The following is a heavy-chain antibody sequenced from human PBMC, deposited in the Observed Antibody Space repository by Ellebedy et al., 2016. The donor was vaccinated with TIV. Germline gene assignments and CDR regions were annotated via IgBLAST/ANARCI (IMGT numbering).Heavy chain of an antibody. V-gene: IGHV3-30*07. CDR1: TFTFGDYA. CDR2: ISYDGTNI. Sequence: GESLKISCAASTFTFGDYAMHWVRQVPGKGPEWVAVISYDGTNIYYADSVEGRFTISRDNSKNTLYLQMNSLTAEDTAVYYCARGDVWGTYPLHSYGLDVWGQGTTVTVSS. D-gene: IGHD3-16*02. J-gene: IGHJ6*02. CDR3: ARGDVWGTYPLHSYGLDV.